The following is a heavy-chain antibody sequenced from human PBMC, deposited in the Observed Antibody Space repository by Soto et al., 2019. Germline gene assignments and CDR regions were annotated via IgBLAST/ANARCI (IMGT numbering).Heavy chain of an antibody. D-gene: IGHD3-16*01. CDR1: GFTFSSYG. J-gene: IGHJ6*02. V-gene: IGHV3-33*01. Sequence: QVQLVESGGGVVQPGRSLRLSCAASGFTFSSYGMHWVRQAPGKGLEWVAVIWYDGSNKYYADSVKGRFTISRDNSKNTLYLQMNSLRAEETAVSYCARDVFSLGGGVLDVWGQGTTVTVSS. CDR2: IWYDGSNK. CDR3: ARDVFSLGGGVLDV.